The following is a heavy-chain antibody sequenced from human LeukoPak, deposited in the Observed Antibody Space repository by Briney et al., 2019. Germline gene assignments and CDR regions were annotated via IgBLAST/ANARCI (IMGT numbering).Heavy chain of an antibody. CDR2: FSGSGGST. J-gene: IGHJ4*02. CDR3: AKRGGYETMAAFDY. V-gene: IGHV3-23*01. D-gene: IGHD3-10*01. Sequence: GGSLRLSCAASGFSFRTYAMSWVRQAPGKGLEWVSAFSGSGGSTYYADSVKGRFTISRDNSKNTLYLQMSSLRAEDSAVYYCAKRGGYETMAAFDYWGQGTLVTVSS. CDR1: GFSFRTYA.